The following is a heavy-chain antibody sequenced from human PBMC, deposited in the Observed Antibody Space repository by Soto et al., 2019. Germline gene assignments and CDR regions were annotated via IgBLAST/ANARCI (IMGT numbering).Heavy chain of an antibody. V-gene: IGHV1-2*02. D-gene: IGHD1-1*01. CDR1: GYTFTAYD. CDR2: IKSNSGGT. CDR3: ARDQRTGTTGWFDP. J-gene: IGHJ5*02. Sequence: QEQLVQSGAEVKKPGASVKVSCKASGYTFTAYDMHWVRQAPGQGLEWMGWIKSNSGGTIYAQKFQGRVTMTTDTSISTAHMELSSLRSDDTAVYYCARDQRTGTTGWFDPWGQGTLVTVSS.